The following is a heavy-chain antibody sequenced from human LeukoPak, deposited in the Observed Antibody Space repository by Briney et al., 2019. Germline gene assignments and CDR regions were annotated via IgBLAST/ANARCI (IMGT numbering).Heavy chain of an antibody. CDR1: GFSLSTSGMC. J-gene: IGHJ4*02. V-gene: IGHV2-70*11. D-gene: IGHD3-3*01. CDR3: ARLTYYDFWSGYQTFDY. CDR2: IHWDDDK. Sequence: SGPTLVNPTQTLTLTCTFSGFSLSTSGMCVSWIRQPPGKALEWLARIHWDDDKYYSTSLKTRLTISKDTSKNQVVLTMTNMDPVDTATYYCARLTYYDFWSGYQTFDYWGQGTLVTVSS.